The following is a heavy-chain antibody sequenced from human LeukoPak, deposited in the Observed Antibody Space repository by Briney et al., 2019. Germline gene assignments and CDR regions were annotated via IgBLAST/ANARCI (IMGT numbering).Heavy chain of an antibody. J-gene: IGHJ4*02. Sequence: PSETLSLTCAVYGGSFSGDYWSWIRQPPGKGLEWIGEINHSGSTNYNPSLKSRVTISVDTSKNQFSLKLSSVTAADTAVYYCSLAGTTDLGDYWGQGTLVTVSS. CDR2: INHSGST. V-gene: IGHV4-34*01. CDR1: GGSFSGDY. CDR3: SLAGTTDLGDY. D-gene: IGHD6-13*01.